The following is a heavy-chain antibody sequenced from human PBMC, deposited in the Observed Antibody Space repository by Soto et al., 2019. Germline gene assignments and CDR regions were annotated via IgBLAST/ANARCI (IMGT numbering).Heavy chain of an antibody. Sequence: SVKVSCKASGGTFSSYAISWVRQAPGQGLEWMGGIIPIFGTANYAQKFQGRVTITADKSTSTAYMELSSLRSEDTAVHYCATTDSSGYFWIGVYYGMDVWGQGTTVTVSS. CDR1: GGTFSSYA. CDR3: ATTDSSGYFWIGVYYGMDV. CDR2: IIPIFGTA. V-gene: IGHV1-69*06. D-gene: IGHD3-22*01. J-gene: IGHJ6*02.